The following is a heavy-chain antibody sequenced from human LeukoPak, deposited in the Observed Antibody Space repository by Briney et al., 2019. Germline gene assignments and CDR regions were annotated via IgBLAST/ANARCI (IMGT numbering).Heavy chain of an antibody. CDR2: IYPGDSDI. D-gene: IGHD3-9*01. CDR1: GYSFTSYW. J-gene: IGHJ4*02. Sequence: GESLKISCKGSGYSFTSYWIGWVHQMPGKGLEWMGIIYPGDSDIRYSPSFQGQVTISADKSIGTAYLQWSSLKASDTAMYFCARSDILTGYYPFDYWGQGTLVTVSS. CDR3: ARSDILTGYYPFDY. V-gene: IGHV5-51*07.